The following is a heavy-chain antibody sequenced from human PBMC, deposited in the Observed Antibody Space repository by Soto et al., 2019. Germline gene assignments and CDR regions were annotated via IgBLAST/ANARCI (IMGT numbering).Heavy chain of an antibody. J-gene: IGHJ3*02. CDR1: GFTFSSYS. Sequence: GGSLRLSCAASGFTFSSYSMNWVRQAPGKGLEWVSSISSSSSYIYYADSVKGRFTISRDNAKNSLYLQVNSLRAEDTAVYYCSRDLSPPEPSGWYNAFDIWGQGTMVTVSS. CDR2: ISSSSSYI. CDR3: SRDLSPPEPSGWYNAFDI. V-gene: IGHV3-21*01. D-gene: IGHD6-19*01.